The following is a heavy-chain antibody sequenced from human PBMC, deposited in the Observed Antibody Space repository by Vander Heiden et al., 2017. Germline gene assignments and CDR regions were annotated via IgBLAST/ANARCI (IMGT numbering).Heavy chain of an antibody. D-gene: IGHD1-1*01. V-gene: IGHV3-23*01. CDR2: ISGSGGST. Sequence: EVQLLESGGGLVQPGGSLRLSCAASGFTFSSHAMSWVRPAPGKGLEWVSAISGSGGSTYYADSVKGRFTISRDNSKNTLYLQMNSLRAEDTAVYYCAKDRGTGTTENYYYGMDVWGQGTTVTVSS. J-gene: IGHJ6*02. CDR3: AKDRGTGTTENYYYGMDV. CDR1: GFTFSSHA.